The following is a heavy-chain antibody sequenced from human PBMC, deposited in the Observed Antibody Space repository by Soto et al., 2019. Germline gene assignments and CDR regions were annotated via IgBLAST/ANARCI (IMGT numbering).Heavy chain of an antibody. V-gene: IGHV3-30*03. CDR3: ARPRLRYNWNFDAFDI. CDR1: GFTFSSYG. CDR2: ISYDGSNK. D-gene: IGHD1-7*01. J-gene: IGHJ3*02. Sequence: GGSLRLSCAASGFTFSSYGMHWVRRAPGKGLEWVAVISYDGSNKYYADSVKGRFTISRDNSKNTLYLQMNSLRAEDTAVYYCARPRLRYNWNFDAFDIWGQGTMVTVSS.